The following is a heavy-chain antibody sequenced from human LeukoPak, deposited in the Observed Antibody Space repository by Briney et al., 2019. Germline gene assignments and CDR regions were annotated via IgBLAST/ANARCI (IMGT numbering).Heavy chain of an antibody. D-gene: IGHD1-7*01. CDR1: TSSFSGGYY. J-gene: IGHJ5*02. Sequence: SETLSLTCAVATSSFSGGYYWGWIRQPPGKGLEWIGNIYHSGSTSYNPSLKSRVTISVDTSKNHFSLRLRSVTAADTAIYYWARENEVMGTSGHWFDPWGQGTLVTVSS. V-gene: IGHV4-38-2*02. CDR3: ARENEVMGTSGHWFDP. CDR2: IYHSGST.